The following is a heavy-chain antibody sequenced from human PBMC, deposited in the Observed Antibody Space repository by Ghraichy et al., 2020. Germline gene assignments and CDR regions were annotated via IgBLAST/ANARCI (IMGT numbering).Heavy chain of an antibody. V-gene: IGHV3-15*01. J-gene: IGHJ4*02. CDR3: TTPVEGPAYIDY. D-gene: IGHD4-23*01. Sequence: LSLTCAASGFTFSNAWMSWVRQAPGKGLEWVGRIKSKTDGGTTDYAAPVKGRFTISRDDSKNTLYLQMNSLKTEDTAVYYCTTPVEGPAYIDYWGQGTLVTVSS. CDR2: IKSKTDGGTT. CDR1: GFTFSNAW.